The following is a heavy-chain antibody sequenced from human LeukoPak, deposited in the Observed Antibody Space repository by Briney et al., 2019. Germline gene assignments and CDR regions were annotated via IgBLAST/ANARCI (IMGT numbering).Heavy chain of an antibody. Sequence: SQTLSLTCVISGDSVSTNSAAWNWIRQSPSSGLEWLGRTYYKSKWYNNYAVSVKSRITINADTSKNQFSLLLNSVTPEDTAVYYCATGDQYFHYWGQGTLVTVSS. V-gene: IGHV6-1*01. J-gene: IGHJ4*02. CDR3: ATGDQYFHY. CDR2: TYYKSKWYN. CDR1: GDSVSTNSAA. D-gene: IGHD7-27*01.